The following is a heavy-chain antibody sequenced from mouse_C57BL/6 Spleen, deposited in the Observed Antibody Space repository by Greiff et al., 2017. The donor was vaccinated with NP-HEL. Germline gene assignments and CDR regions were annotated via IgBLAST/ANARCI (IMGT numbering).Heavy chain of an antibody. Sequence: VHVKQSGPELVKPGASVKISCKASGYSFTGYYMNWVKQSPEKSLEWIGEINPSTGGTTYNQKFKAKATLTVDKSSSTAYMQLKSLTSEDSAVYYCARRTYGSRGYAMDYWGQGTSVTVSS. V-gene: IGHV1-42*01. CDR1: GYSFTGYY. J-gene: IGHJ4*01. CDR3: ARRTYGSRGYAMDY. D-gene: IGHD1-1*01. CDR2: INPSTGGT.